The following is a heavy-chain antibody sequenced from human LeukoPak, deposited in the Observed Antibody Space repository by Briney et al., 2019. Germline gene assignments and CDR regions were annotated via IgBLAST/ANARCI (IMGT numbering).Heavy chain of an antibody. V-gene: IGHV3-21*01. CDR1: GFTFSDYS. Sequence: GGSLRLSCAASGFTFSDYSMNWVRQAPGKGLEWVASVNTVSSYIYYADSMRGRFTISRDNAKNSLFLQMNSPRAEDTAVYYCARLRRNSDRSDFFYYYDHWGQGTLVTVSS. J-gene: IGHJ4*02. CDR2: VNTVSSYI. D-gene: IGHD3-22*01. CDR3: ARLRRNSDRSDFFYYYDH.